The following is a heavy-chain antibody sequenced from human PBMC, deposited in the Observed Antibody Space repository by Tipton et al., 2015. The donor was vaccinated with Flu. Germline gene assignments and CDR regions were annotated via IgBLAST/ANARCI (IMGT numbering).Heavy chain of an antibody. CDR2: TYFTGST. V-gene: IGHV4-59*11. J-gene: IGHJ4*02. Sequence: TLSLTCTVSGGSISSHYWSWIRQPPGKGLEWIGYTYFTGSTKYSSSLKSRVTISVDMSKNQFSLKLNSVTAADTAVYYCARSPGYYFDYWGQGTLVTVSS. CDR3: ARSPGYYFDY. CDR1: GGSISSHY.